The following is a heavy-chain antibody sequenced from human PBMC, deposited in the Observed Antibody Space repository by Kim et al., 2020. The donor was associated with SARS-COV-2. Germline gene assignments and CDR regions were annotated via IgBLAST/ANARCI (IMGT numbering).Heavy chain of an antibody. J-gene: IGHJ6*02. CDR2: INPSGGST. CDR3: ARDSEFILTGHRGMDV. V-gene: IGHV1-46*01. CDR1: GYTFTSYY. D-gene: IGHD3-9*01. Sequence: ASVKVSCKASGYTFTSYYMHWVRQAPGQGLEWMGIINPSGGSTSYAQKFQGRVTMTRDTSTSTVYMELSSLRSEDTAVYYCARDSEFILTGHRGMDVWGQGTTVTVSS.